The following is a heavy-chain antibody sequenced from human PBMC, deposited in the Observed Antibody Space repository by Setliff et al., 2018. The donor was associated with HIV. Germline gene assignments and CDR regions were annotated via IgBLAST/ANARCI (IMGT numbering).Heavy chain of an antibody. CDR3: ARVQTMAVDGTQYYYMDV. D-gene: IGHD6-19*01. J-gene: IGHJ6*03. CDR1: GYTFNNYA. Sequence: ASVKVSCKASGYTFNNYALYWVRQAPGQRLEWMGWINAGNGNTKYSQKFQGRVSIARDTSASTAYMELSSLRSEDTAVYYCARVQTMAVDGTQYYYMDVWGKGTMVTVSS. V-gene: IGHV1-3*01. CDR2: INAGNGNT.